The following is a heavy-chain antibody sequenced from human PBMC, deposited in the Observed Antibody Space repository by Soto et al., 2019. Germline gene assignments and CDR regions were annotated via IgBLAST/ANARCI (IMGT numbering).Heavy chain of an antibody. D-gene: IGHD6-13*01. V-gene: IGHV4-59*08. CDR3: ARLLGQQLTSNWFDP. CDR1: GGSISSYY. CDR2: IYYSGST. J-gene: IGHJ5*02. Sequence: PSETLSLTCTVSGGSISSYYWSWIRQPPGKGLEWIGYIYYSGSTNYNPSLKSRVTISVDTSKNQFSLKLSSVTAADTAVYYCARLLGQQLTSNWFDPWGQGTLVTVSS.